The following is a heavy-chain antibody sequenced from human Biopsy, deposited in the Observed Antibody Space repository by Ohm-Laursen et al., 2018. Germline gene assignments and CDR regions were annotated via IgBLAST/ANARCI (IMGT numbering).Heavy chain of an antibody. CDR2: TNHSGST. CDR1: GGSFSGYY. V-gene: IGHV4-34*01. D-gene: IGHD5-12*01. J-gene: IGHJ4*02. Sequence: SDTLSLTCVVFGGSFSGYYWSWIRQPPGKGLEWIGETNHSGSTNNNPSLKSRVTISVDTSKNQFSLKLSSVTAADTAVYYCARLGSGDYFPTFFDFWGQGALVTVSS. CDR3: ARLGSGDYFPTFFDF.